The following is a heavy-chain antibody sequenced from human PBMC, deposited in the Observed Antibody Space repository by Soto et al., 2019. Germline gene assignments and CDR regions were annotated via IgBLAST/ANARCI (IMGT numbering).Heavy chain of an antibody. CDR2: ISSSSSYI. CDR1: GFTFSSYS. D-gene: IGHD2-2*02. Sequence: GESLKISCAASGFTFSSYSMNWVRQAPGKGLEWVSSISSSSSYIYYADSVKGRFTISRDNAKNSLYLQMNSLRAEDTAVYYCARDKVVPAAIPYYFDYWGQGTLVTVSS. CDR3: ARDKVVPAAIPYYFDY. J-gene: IGHJ4*02. V-gene: IGHV3-21*01.